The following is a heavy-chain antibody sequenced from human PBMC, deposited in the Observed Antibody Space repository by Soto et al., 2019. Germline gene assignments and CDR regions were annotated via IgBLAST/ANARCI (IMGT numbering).Heavy chain of an antibody. Sequence: QVQLQESGPGLVKPSQTLSLTCTVSAGSISSGDYYWSWIRQPPGKGLEWLGYIHYGGSTYYNPSLKSRVTRSVDTSKTQFSLKLSSVTAADTAVYYCARRGGGVPELYFDYWGQGTLVTVSS. J-gene: IGHJ4*02. V-gene: IGHV4-30-4*01. CDR2: IHYGGST. CDR3: ARRGGGVPELYFDY. D-gene: IGHD2-15*01. CDR1: AGSISSGDYY.